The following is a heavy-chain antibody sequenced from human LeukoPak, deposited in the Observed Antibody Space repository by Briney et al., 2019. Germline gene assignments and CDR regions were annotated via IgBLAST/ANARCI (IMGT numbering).Heavy chain of an antibody. J-gene: IGHJ4*02. Sequence: GGSLRLSCTTSGFNFRAYWMGWVRQAPGKGLEWVSSISTSSTYIYYADSVKGRFTISRDNAQNSLYLQMDSLRDEDTAVYYCARGLPDTAMVIDYWGQGTLVTVSS. V-gene: IGHV3-21*01. D-gene: IGHD5-18*01. CDR3: ARGLPDTAMVIDY. CDR1: GFNFRAYW. CDR2: ISTSSTYI.